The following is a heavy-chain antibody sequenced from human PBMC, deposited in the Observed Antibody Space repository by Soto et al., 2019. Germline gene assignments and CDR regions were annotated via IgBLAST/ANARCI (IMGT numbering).Heavy chain of an antibody. CDR1: GFTFSSYW. D-gene: IGHD3-3*01. J-gene: IGHJ6*02. V-gene: IGHV3-7*01. CDR2: IKQDGSEK. Sequence: GGSLRLSCAASGFTFSSYWMSWVRQAPGKGLEWVANIKQDGSEKYYVDSVKGRFTISRDNAKNSLYLQMNSLRAEGTAVYYCARIWGYDFWSGYYYYGMDVWGQGTTVTVSS. CDR3: ARIWGYDFWSGYYYYGMDV.